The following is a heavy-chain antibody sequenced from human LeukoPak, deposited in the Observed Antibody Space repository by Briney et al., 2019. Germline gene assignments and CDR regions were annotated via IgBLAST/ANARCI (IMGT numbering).Heavy chain of an antibody. J-gene: IGHJ4*02. CDR2: ISGGGGST. Sequence: GGSLRLFCAASVYTFEVYAMLWARQARGRGLECVSHISGGGGSTYYEDCEKGRFTISRDNINNSLYLQMNSLRTEDTALYYGAKDGHPVGATQLDCFDYWGQGTLVTVSS. V-gene: IGHV3-43*02. CDR3: AKDGHPVGATQLDCFDY. D-gene: IGHD1-26*01. CDR1: VYTFEVYA.